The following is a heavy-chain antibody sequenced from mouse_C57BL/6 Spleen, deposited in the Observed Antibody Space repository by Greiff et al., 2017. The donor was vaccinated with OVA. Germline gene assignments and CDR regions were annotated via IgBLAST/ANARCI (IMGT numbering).Heavy chain of an antibody. Sequence: VQLQQSGAELARPGASVKLSCKASGYTFTSYGISWVKQSTGQGLEWIGEIYPRSGNTYYNEKFKGKATLTADKSSSTAYMELRSLTSEDSAVYFCARNYGSSLFAYWGQGTLVTVSA. D-gene: IGHD1-1*01. CDR3: ARNYGSSLFAY. V-gene: IGHV1-81*01. CDR1: GYTFTSYG. J-gene: IGHJ3*01. CDR2: IYPRSGNT.